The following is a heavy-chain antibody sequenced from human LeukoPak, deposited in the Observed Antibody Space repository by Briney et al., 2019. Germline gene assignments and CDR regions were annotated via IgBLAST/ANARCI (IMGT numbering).Heavy chain of an antibody. CDR1: GGSISSYY. CDR2: IYYSGST. CDR3: ARRLKVTEHFDY. D-gene: IGHD2-21*02. J-gene: IGHJ4*02. Sequence: SETLSLTCTVSGGSISSYYWSWIRQPPGKGLEWIGYIYYSGSTKYKPSLKSRVTMSVDTSKNQFSLKLSSVTAADTAVYYCARRLKVTEHFDYWGQGTLVTVSS. V-gene: IGHV4-59*08.